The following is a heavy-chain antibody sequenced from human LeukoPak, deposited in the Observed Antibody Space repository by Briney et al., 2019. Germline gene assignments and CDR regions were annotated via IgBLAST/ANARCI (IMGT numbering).Heavy chain of an antibody. CDR2: VSYEGTIK. J-gene: IGHJ4*02. D-gene: IGHD4-11*01. CDR3: ARDISHDYSNEGQS. CDR1: GFAFSNFA. V-gene: IGHV3-30*04. Sequence: GGSLGLSCSASGFAFSNFAMHWVRQAPGKGLEWVAVVSYEGTIKYYSDSAKGRFTISRDNAKNSLYLQMNSLRAEDTAVYYCARDISHDYSNEGQSWGQGTLVTVSS.